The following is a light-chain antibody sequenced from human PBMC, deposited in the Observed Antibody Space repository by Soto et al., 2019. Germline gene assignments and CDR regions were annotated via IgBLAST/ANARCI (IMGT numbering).Light chain of an antibody. V-gene: IGLV1-51*01. J-gene: IGLJ3*02. CDR3: GAWDDGLSVVM. Sequence: QSALTQPPSVSAAPGQKVTISCSGSRSNIGKNFVSWYQQVPGTAPKLLIYDNNQRPSGIPDRFSGSKSGTSATLGITGLQAGDEADYFCGAWDDGLSVVMFGGGTKLTVL. CDR1: RSNIGKNF. CDR2: DNN.